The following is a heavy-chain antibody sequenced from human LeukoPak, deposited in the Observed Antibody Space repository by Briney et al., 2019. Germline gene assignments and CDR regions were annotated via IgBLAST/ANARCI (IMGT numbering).Heavy chain of an antibody. CDR1: GGSISSYY. V-gene: IGHV4-59*01. CDR3: ARTYYGDYPNDAFDI. J-gene: IGHJ3*02. D-gene: IGHD4-17*01. CDR2: IYYSGST. Sequence: SETLSLTCTVSGGSISSYYWSWIRQPPGKGLEWIGYIYYSGSTNYNPSLKSRVTISVDTSKNQFPLKLSSVTAADTAVYYCARTYYGDYPNDAFDIWGQGTMVTVSS.